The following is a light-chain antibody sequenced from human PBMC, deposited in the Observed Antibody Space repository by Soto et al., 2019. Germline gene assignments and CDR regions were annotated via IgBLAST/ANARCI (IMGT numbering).Light chain of an antibody. V-gene: IGKV1-39*01. Sequence: DIQMTQSPSSLSASVGDRVTITCRASESISRHLNWYQQKPGKAPKLLIYAASSLQNGVPSRFSGSGSGTEFTITISNLQPEDFATYYCQQSYSTLSITFGQGTRLEIK. CDR1: ESISRH. CDR2: AAS. J-gene: IGKJ5*01. CDR3: QQSYSTLSIT.